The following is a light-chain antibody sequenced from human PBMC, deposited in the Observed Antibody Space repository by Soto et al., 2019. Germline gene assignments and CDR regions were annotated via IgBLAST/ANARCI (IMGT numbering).Light chain of an antibody. J-gene: IGKJ3*01. Sequence: IQLTQSPSSLSASVGDRVTITCRASQGISTYLAWYQQKPGKAPQLLIYAVSTLQSGVSSRFSGSGFGTDFTLTISSLQPEDVATYYWQHLNGRFTFGPGTKVDIK. CDR1: QGISTY. CDR3: QHLNGRFT. CDR2: AVS. V-gene: IGKV1-9*01.